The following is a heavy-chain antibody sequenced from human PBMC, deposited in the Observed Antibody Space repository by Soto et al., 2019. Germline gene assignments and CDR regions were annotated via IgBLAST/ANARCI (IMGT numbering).Heavy chain of an antibody. CDR1: GGSISSGDYY. CDR2: IYYSGST. J-gene: IGHJ5*02. V-gene: IGHV4-30-4*01. CDR3: ARGTRITMIVAGATFGFWFDP. Sequence: QVQLQESGPGLVKPSQTLSLTCTVSGGSISSGDYYWSWIRQPPGKGPEWIGYIYYSGSTYYNPSLKSRVTISVDTSKNQFSLKLSSVTAADTAVYYCARGTRITMIVAGATFGFWFDPWGQGTLVTVSS. D-gene: IGHD3-22*01.